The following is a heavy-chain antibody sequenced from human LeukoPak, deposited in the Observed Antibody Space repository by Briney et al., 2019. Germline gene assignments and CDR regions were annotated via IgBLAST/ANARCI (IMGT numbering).Heavy chain of an antibody. V-gene: IGHV4-59*08. D-gene: IGHD3-10*01. Sequence: SETLSLTCSVSGVSISRSYWIWIRQTPGKGLEWIGYISYTGVSSYNPSLKSRVTISVDTSKNQFSLKLSSVTAADTAVYYCARHGNHYYGSGGFDYWGQGTLVTVSS. CDR2: ISYTGVS. CDR1: GVSISRSY. J-gene: IGHJ4*02. CDR3: ARHGNHYYGSGGFDY.